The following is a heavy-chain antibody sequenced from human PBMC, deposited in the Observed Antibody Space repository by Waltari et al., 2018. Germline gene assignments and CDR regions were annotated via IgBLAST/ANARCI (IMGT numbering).Heavy chain of an antibody. CDR2: IYYTVST. CDR3: ARHWKKSGYRFDP. V-gene: IGHV4-39*01. D-gene: IGHD5-12*01. CDR1: GGSISSSPYY. J-gene: IGHJ5*02. Sequence: QLQLQESGPGLVKPSETLSLTCTVSGGSISSSPYYWGWIRQSPGKGLEWIGNIYYTVSTYYNPTLKSRVTIAGDMSKNQFSLKLSSVTAADTAVYYCARHWKKSGYRFDPWGRGTLVTVSS.